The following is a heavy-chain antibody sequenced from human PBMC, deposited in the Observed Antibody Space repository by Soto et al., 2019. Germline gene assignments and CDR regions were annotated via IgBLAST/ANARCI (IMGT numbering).Heavy chain of an antibody. CDR3: TRDDSGLGIDY. CDR2: IPSDGRDV. V-gene: IGHV3-74*01. D-gene: IGHD1-26*01. CDR1: GFNFRDFW. Sequence: QPGGSLRLSCEASGFNFRDFWMHWVRQPPGKGPEWVSNIPSDGRDVSYADSVRGRFTISRDDARNTLCLQMSDLRVEDTAIYYRTRDDSGLGIDYWGQGTQVTAPQ. J-gene: IGHJ4*02.